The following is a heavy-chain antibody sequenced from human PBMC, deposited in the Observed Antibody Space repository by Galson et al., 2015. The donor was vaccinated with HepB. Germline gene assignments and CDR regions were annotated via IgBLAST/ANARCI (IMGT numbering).Heavy chain of an antibody. D-gene: IGHD3-22*01. CDR1: GYTFTSYA. Sequence: SVKVSCKASGYTFTSYAMHWVRQAPGQRLEWMGWINAGNGNTKYSQKFQGRVTITRDTSASTAYMELSSLRSEDTAVYYCARDRRDYDRWYFDYWGQGTLVTVSS. V-gene: IGHV1-3*01. J-gene: IGHJ4*02. CDR3: ARDRRDYDRWYFDY. CDR2: INAGNGNT.